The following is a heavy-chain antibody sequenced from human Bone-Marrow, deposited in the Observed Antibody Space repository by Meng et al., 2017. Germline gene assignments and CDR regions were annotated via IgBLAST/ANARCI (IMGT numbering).Heavy chain of an antibody. CDR3: AKDKESEGRSGWYYFDY. D-gene: IGHD6-19*01. J-gene: IGHJ4*02. V-gene: IGHV3-9*01. CDR2: ISWNSGSI. CDR1: GFTFDDYA. Sequence: SLKISCAASGFTFDDYAMHWVRQAPGKGLEWVSGISWNSGSIGYADSVKGRFTISRDNTKNSLYLQMNSLRAEDAALYYCAKDKESEGRSGWYYFDYWGQGTLVTVSS.